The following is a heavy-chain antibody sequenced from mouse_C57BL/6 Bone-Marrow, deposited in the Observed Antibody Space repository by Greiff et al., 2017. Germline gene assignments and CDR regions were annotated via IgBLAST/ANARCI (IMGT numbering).Heavy chain of an antibody. V-gene: IGHV7-3*01. CDR2: IRNKANGYTT. CDR3: ARSHRPMMVTDTFAY. Sequence: EVKLVESGGGLVQPGGSLSLSCAASGFTFTDYYMSWVRQPPGKALEWLGFIRNKANGYTTEYSASVKGRFTISRDNSQSILYLQMNALRAEDSATYYGARSHRPMMVTDTFAYGGQGTLVTVAA. D-gene: IGHD2-3*01. J-gene: IGHJ3*01. CDR1: GFTFTDYY.